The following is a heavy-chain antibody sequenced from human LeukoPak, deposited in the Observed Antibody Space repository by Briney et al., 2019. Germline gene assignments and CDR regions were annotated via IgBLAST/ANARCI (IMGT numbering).Heavy chain of an antibody. D-gene: IGHD1-7*01. CDR3: ARDRGGTTCPDY. CDR1: GGSFSGYY. V-gene: IGHV4-34*01. J-gene: IGHJ4*02. Sequence: SETLSLTCAVYGGSFSGYYWSWIRQPPGKGLEWIGEISHSGSTNYNPSLKSRVTISVDTSKNQFSLKLSSVTAADTAVYYCARDRGGTTCPDYWGQGTLVTVSS. CDR2: ISHSGST.